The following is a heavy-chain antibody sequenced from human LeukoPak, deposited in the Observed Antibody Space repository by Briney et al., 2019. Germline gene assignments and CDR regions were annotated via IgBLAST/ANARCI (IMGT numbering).Heavy chain of an antibody. CDR2: IKQDGSEK. D-gene: IGHD2-15*01. Sequence: PGRSLRLSCAASGFAISSYWMSWVRQAPGKGLGWVATIKQDGSEKYYVASVKGRFTISRDNAKNSLSLQMNSLRAEDTAVYYCVRDWGGGRCYWGQGTLVTVSS. CDR3: VRDWGGGRCY. J-gene: IGHJ4*02. V-gene: IGHV3-7*01. CDR1: GFAISSYW.